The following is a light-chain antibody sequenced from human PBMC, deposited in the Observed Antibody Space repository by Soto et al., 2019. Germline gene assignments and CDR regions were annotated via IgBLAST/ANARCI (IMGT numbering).Light chain of an antibody. CDR3: QSYDSSLSGLYV. Sequence: QSVLTQPPSLSGAPGQRVTISCTGISSNIGAGYDVHWYQQLPGTAPKLLIYGNSNRPSRVPHRFSGSKSGTSASLAITGLQAEDEADYYCQSYDSSLSGLYVFGTGTKLTVL. J-gene: IGLJ1*01. V-gene: IGLV1-40*01. CDR1: SSNIGAGYD. CDR2: GNS.